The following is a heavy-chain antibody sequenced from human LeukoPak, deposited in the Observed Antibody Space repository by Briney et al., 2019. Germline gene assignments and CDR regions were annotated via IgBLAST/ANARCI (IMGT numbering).Heavy chain of an antibody. CDR1: GGTFSSYA. CDR2: IIPIFGTA. V-gene: IGHV1-69*06. CDR3: ARDLRSIALYMRAVAGEGAFDI. J-gene: IGHJ3*02. D-gene: IGHD6-19*01. Sequence: GASVKVSCKASGGTFSSYAISWVRQAPGQGLEWMGGIIPIFGTANYAQKFQGRVTITADKSTSTAYMELSSLRSEDTAVYYCARDLRSIALYMRAVAGEGAFDIWGQGTMVTVSS.